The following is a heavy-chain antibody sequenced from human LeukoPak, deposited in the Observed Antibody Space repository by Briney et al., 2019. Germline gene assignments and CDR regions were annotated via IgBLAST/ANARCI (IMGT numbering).Heavy chain of an antibody. CDR1: GVSISSNSYY. D-gene: IGHD3/OR15-3a*01. J-gene: IGHJ4*02. CDR2: IYYSGSP. CDR3: ARWRTARTGFDY. Sequence: SETLSLTCTVSGVSISSNSYYWGWIRQPPGKGLEWIGSIYYSGSPYYNPSLKSRVTISVDTSKNQFSLKVISVTAADTAVYYCARWRTARTGFDYWGQGTLVTVSS. V-gene: IGHV4-39*01.